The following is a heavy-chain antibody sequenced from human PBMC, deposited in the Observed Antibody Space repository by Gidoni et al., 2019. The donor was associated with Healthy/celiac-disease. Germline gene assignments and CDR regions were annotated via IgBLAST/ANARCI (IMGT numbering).Heavy chain of an antibody. J-gene: IGHJ4*02. D-gene: IGHD6-13*01. Sequence: QVQLVQSGAEVKKPGSSVNVPCKASGCTFSSYAISWVRQAPGQGLEWMGGIIPIFGTANYAQKFQGRVTITADESTSTAYMELSSLRSEDTAVYYCARTRRQQLAIFDYWGQGTLVTVSS. CDR2: IIPIFGTA. V-gene: IGHV1-69*01. CDR3: ARTRRQQLAIFDY. CDR1: GCTFSSYA.